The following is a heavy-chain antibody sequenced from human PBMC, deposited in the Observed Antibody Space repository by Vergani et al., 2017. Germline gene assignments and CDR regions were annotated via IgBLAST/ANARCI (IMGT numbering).Heavy chain of an antibody. CDR1: GFSLSNARMG. CDR3: ARAPGSSGPNWFDP. CDR2: IFSNDEK. V-gene: IGHV2-26*01. Sequence: QVTLKESGPVLVKPTETLTLTCTVSGFSLSNARMGVSWIRQPPGKALEWLAHIFSNDEKSYSTSLKSRLTIPKDTSKGQVVLTMTHMDPVDTATYYCARAPGSSGPNWFDPWGQGTLVTVSS. J-gene: IGHJ5*02. D-gene: IGHD6-19*01.